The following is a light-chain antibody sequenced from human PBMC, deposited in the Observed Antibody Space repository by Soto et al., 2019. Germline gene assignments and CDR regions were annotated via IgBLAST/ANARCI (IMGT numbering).Light chain of an antibody. CDR2: AAS. J-gene: IGKJ4*01. CDR3: LQDYNSPLA. V-gene: IGKV1-6*01. Sequence: AIQMTQSPSSLSASVGDRVTITCRASQGIRNDLGWYQQKPGKAPKLLIYAASSLQSGVPSRFSGSGSGGAFTLTIGSLQPEDFATYYGLQDYNSPLAVGGGTKVVSK. CDR1: QGIRND.